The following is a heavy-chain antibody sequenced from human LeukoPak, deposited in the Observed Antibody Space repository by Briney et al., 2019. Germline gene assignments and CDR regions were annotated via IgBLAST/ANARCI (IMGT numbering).Heavy chain of an antibody. V-gene: IGHV3-21*04. J-gene: IGHJ6*02. D-gene: IGHD5-12*01. CDR2: ISSSSSYK. CDR3: ARDLGYALDRDYYYYGMDV. CDR1: GFTFSSYT. Sequence: GGSLRLSCAASGFTFSSYTMNWVRQAPGKGLEWVSSISSSSSYKYYADSVKGRFTISRHNSKNTLYLQMNSLRAEDTAVYYCARDLGYALDRDYYYYGMDVWGQGTTVTVSS.